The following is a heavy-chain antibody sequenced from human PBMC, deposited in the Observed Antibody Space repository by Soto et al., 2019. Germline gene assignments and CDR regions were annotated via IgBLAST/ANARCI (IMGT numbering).Heavy chain of an antibody. D-gene: IGHD3-16*01. CDR1: GFALIALT. Sequence: SLKVSCKVSGFALIALTLHWVRQAPGKGLEWMGHFDPENGERVYAQKFQGRVTMTEDTSTDTAYMELTSLTSEDTAVYYCASSNYDKSFDVWRQGTMVTVSS. J-gene: IGHJ3*01. CDR2: FDPENGER. CDR3: ASSNYDKSFDV. V-gene: IGHV1-24*01.